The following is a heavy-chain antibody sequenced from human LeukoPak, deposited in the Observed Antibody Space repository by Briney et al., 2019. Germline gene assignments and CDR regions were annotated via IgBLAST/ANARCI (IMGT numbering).Heavy chain of an antibody. CDR1: VFTFSSYA. CDR3: AKAVNGYSSGWPAVYYFDY. J-gene: IGHJ4*02. V-gene: IGHV3-23*01. Sequence: GGSLRLSCAASVFTFSSYAMSWVRQAPGKGLEWVSAISGSGGSTYYADSVKGGFTLSRDNSKKTLYLQRNSLTAEDTAVYYCAKAVNGYSSGWPAVYYFDYWGQGTLVTVSS. D-gene: IGHD6-19*01. CDR2: ISGSGGST.